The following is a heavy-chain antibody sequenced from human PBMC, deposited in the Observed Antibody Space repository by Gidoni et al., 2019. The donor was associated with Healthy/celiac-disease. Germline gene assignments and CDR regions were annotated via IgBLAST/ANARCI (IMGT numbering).Heavy chain of an antibody. D-gene: IGHD3-3*01. CDR2: IYSGGST. Sequence: EVQLVESGGGLVQPGGSLRLSCAASGFTVSSNYMSWVRQAPGKGLEWVSVIYSGGSTYYADSVKGRFTISRDNSKNTLYLQMNSLRAEDTAVYYCARGFGVVIIQGNAFDIWGQGTMVTVSS. CDR3: ARGFGVVIIQGNAFDI. CDR1: GFTVSSNY. V-gene: IGHV3-66*01. J-gene: IGHJ3*02.